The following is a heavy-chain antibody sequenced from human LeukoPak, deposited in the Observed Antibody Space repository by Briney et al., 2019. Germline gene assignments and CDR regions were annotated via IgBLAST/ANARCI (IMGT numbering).Heavy chain of an antibody. CDR1: GFTFSSYG. D-gene: IGHD6-19*01. Sequence: GRSLRLSCAASGFTFSSYGMHWVRQAPGKGLEWVAVIWYDGSNKYYADSVEGRFTISRDNSKNTLYLQMNSLRAEDTAVYYCAREARDHLAVADRTLDYWGQGTLVTVSS. V-gene: IGHV3-33*08. CDR3: AREARDHLAVADRTLDY. CDR2: IWYDGSNK. J-gene: IGHJ4*02.